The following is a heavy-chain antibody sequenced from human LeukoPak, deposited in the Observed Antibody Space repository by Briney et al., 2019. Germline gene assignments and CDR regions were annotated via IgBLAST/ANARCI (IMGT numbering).Heavy chain of an antibody. J-gene: IGHJ5*02. CDR2: INPSGGSR. CDR1: GYTVTTYG. V-gene: IGHV1-46*01. Sequence: ASVKVSCKASGYTVTTYGITWVRQAPGQGLEWMGIINPSGGSRSYAQKFQGRVTLTRDMPTRTDYLELSSLRSEDTAVYYCAQDNSVRDDAWWFNPWGQGTLVTVSS. D-gene: IGHD5-24*01. CDR3: AQDNSVRDDAWWFNP.